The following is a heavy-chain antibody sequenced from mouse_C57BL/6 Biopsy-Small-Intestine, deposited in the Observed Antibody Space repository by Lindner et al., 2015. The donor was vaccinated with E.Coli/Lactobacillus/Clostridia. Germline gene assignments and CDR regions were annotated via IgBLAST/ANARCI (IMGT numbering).Heavy chain of an antibody. Sequence: SVKVSCKASGYTFTNYAIYWVRQAPGQRLEWMGWINAGNGNTKYSQKFQGRVTITRDTSASTAYMELSSLRSEDTAVYYCAREAGTIFEVYYFYNNMDVWGKGTTVTVSS. J-gene: IGHJ1*03. CDR3: AREAGTIFEVYYFYNNMDV. CDR2: INAGNGNT. V-gene: IGHV1-84*02. CDR1: GYTFTNYA. D-gene: IGHD2-1*01.